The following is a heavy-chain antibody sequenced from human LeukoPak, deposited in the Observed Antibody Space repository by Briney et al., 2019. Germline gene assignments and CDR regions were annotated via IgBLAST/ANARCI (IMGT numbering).Heavy chain of an antibody. D-gene: IGHD5-12*01. CDR2: INHSGST. CDR1: GGSFSGYY. V-gene: IGHV4-34*01. Sequence: SGTLSLTCAVYGGSFSGYYWSWIRQPPGKGLEWIGEINHSGSTNYNPSLKSRVTISVDTSKNQFSLKLSSVTAADTAVYYCARLSGYDGWDYWGQGTLVTVSS. CDR3: ARLSGYDGWDY. J-gene: IGHJ4*02.